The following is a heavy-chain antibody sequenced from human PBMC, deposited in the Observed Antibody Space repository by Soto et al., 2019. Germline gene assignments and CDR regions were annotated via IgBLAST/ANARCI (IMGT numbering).Heavy chain of an antibody. CDR2: INHSGST. Sequence: PSETLSLTCAVYGGSFSGYYWSWIRQPPGKGLEWIGEINHSGSTNYNPSLKSRVTISVDTSKNQFSLKLSSVTAADTAVYYCARARVRGVIRVYYYYGMDVWGQGTTVTVYS. D-gene: IGHD3-10*01. J-gene: IGHJ6*02. CDR1: GGSFSGYY. V-gene: IGHV4-34*01. CDR3: ARARVRGVIRVYYYYGMDV.